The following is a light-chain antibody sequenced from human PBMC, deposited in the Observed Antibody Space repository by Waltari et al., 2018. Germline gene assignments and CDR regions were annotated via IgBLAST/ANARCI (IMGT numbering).Light chain of an antibody. CDR1: QSVNNK. J-gene: IGKJ4*01. Sequence: EIVFPQSPATLSLSPGDRATLSCRASQSVNNKLACYQQKPGQAPRRLIYDASTRATGVPARFSGSGSGTDLTLSISSLEPEDFAVYYCQHRSSWPLTFGGGTKLEIK. CDR3: QHRSSWPLT. V-gene: IGKV3-11*01. CDR2: DAS.